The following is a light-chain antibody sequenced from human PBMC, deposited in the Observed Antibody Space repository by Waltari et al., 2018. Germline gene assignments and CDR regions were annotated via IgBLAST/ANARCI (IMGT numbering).Light chain of an antibody. CDR2: GAS. J-gene: IGKJ2*01. CDR1: QSVSSH. CDR3: QQYNNWPPYT. V-gene: IGKV3D-15*01. Sequence: EIVMTQSPATLSVSPGDRATLSCRARQSVSSHLAWYQQKPGQAPRLLIYGASTRATGIPSRFSGSGSGTEFTLTISSLQSEDFAVYYCQQYNNWPPYTFGQGTKLEIK.